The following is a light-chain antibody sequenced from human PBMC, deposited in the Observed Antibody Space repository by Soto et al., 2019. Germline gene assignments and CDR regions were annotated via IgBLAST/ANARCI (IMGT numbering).Light chain of an antibody. CDR2: QVS. V-gene: IGKV2D-29*02. J-gene: IGKJ1*01. CDR1: HSLVFSDGKTY. Sequence: DIVMTQTPLSLSVTPGQPASISCKSSHSLVFSDGKTYLYWYLQRPGQSPQLLISQVSNRFTGVPDKFSGSGSGTDFTLRISRVEAEDVGIYYCLHSVQSPWTFGQGTQVEI. CDR3: LHSVQSPWT.